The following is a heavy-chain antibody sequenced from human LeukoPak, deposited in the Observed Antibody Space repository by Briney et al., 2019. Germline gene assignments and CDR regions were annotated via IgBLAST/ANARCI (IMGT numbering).Heavy chain of an antibody. D-gene: IGHD3-9*01. CDR3: AKWGDYDVLTGYYVSDY. V-gene: IGHV3-23*01. CDR1: GFTFSYYA. J-gene: IGHJ4*02. Sequence: HPGASLRLSCAASGFTFSYYAMSWVRQAPGKGLEWVSAITGSGGNTYYADSVKGRFTISRDNSKNTVFLQMNSLRAEDTAVYYCAKWGDYDVLTGYYVSDYWGQGTLVTVSS. CDR2: ITGSGGNT.